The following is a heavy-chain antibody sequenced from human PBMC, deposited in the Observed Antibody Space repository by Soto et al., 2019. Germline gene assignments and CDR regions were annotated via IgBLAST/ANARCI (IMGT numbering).Heavy chain of an antibody. J-gene: IGHJ6*03. Sequence: GGSLRLSCAASGFTFSDYYMSWIRQAPGKGLEWVSYISSSGSTIYYADSVKGRFTISRDNAKNSLYLQMNSLRAEDTAVYYCARDYYDFWSGYFPEHEYYYYYYMDVWGKGTTVTVSS. D-gene: IGHD3-3*01. CDR3: ARDYYDFWSGYFPEHEYYYYYYMDV. CDR1: GFTFSDYY. CDR2: ISSSGSTI. V-gene: IGHV3-11*01.